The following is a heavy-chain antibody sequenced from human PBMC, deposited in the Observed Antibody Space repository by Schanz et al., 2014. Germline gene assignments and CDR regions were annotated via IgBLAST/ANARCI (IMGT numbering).Heavy chain of an antibody. CDR1: GYRFIGYY. CDR2: INPNSGDT. J-gene: IGHJ4*02. V-gene: IGHV1-2*06. Sequence: QVQLVQSGAEVKKPGASVKVSCKASGYRFIGYYMHWVRQAPGQGLEWMGRINPNSGDTNYAQKFQGRVTMTRDTSSTTAYMELNSLRSDDTAVYYCVRELSGGTFDYWGQGALVTVSS. D-gene: IGHD1-1*01. CDR3: VRELSGGTFDY.